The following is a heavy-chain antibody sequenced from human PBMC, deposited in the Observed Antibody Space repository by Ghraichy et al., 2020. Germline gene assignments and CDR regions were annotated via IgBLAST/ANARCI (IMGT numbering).Heavy chain of an antibody. CDR1: GFTFSSYT. J-gene: IGHJ6*02. Sequence: GGSLRLSCAASGFTFSSYTMNWVRQAPGKGLEWVSSISSSSSSYIYYADSVKGRFTISRDNAKNSLYLQMNSLRAEDTAVYYCAREKGYCISTSCSYGMDVWGQGTTVTVSS. D-gene: IGHD2-2*01. V-gene: IGHV3-21*01. CDR2: ISSSSSSYI. CDR3: AREKGYCISTSCSYGMDV.